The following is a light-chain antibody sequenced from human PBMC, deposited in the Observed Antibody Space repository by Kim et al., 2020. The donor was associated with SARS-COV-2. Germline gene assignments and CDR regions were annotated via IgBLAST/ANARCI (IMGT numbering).Light chain of an antibody. CDR3: QAWDSSTNYV. J-gene: IGLJ1*01. Sequence: SYELTQPPSVSVSPGQTASITCSGDKLGDKYACWYQQKPGQSPVLVIYQDNKRPSGIPERFSGSNSGNTATLTISGTQAMDEADYYGQAWDSSTNYVFGTGTKVTVL. V-gene: IGLV3-1*01. CDR1: KLGDKY. CDR2: QDN.